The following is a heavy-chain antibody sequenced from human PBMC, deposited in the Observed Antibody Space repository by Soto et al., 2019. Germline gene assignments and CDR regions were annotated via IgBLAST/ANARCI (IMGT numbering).Heavy chain of an antibody. CDR1: GYTFTSYY. Sequence: ASVKVSCKASGYTFTSYYMHWVRQAPGQGLEWMGRINPNSGGTNYAQKFQGWVTMTRDTSTSTAYMELSRLRSDDTAVYYCARGGSIVGATRRFDYWGQGTLVTVSS. J-gene: IGHJ4*02. CDR2: INPNSGGT. CDR3: ARGGSIVGATRRFDY. V-gene: IGHV1-2*04. D-gene: IGHD1-26*01.